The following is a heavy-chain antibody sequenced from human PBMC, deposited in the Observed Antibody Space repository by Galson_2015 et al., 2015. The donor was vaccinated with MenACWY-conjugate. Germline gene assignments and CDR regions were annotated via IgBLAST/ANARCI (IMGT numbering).Heavy chain of an antibody. CDR2: IPYDGSNK. Sequence: SLRLSCAASGFTFSSYGMHWVRQAPGKGLEWVAFIPYDGSNKYYTDSVKGRFTISRDNSKNTLYLQMNGLRPEDTAVYYCAKDLGSDWGQGTLVTVSS. V-gene: IGHV3-30*02. J-gene: IGHJ4*02. CDR1: GFTFSSYG. D-gene: IGHD6-6*01. CDR3: AKDLGSD.